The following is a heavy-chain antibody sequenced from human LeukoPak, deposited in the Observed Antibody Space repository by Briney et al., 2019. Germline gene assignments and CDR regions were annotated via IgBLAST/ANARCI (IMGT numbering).Heavy chain of an antibody. V-gene: IGHV4-61*08. J-gene: IGHJ4*02. CDR3: ARVVGFIAAAGQFDY. Sequence: PSETLSLTCTVSGGSISSGDHYWSWIRQPPGKGLEWIGYIYYSGSTNYNPSLKSRVTISVDTSKNQFSLKLSSVTAADTAVYYCARVVGFIAAAGQFDYWGQGTLVTVSS. CDR1: GGSISSGDHY. D-gene: IGHD6-13*01. CDR2: IYYSGST.